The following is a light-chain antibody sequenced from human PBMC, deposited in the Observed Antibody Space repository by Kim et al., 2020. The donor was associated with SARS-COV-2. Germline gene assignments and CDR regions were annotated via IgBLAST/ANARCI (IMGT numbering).Light chain of an antibody. CDR1: QSISTW. Sequence: DIHMTQSPSTLSASVGDRVTITCRASQSISTWLAWYQQKPGKAPKLLIYKTSSLQSGVPSRFSGSGSGTEFTLTVSSLQPDDLATYYCKQYNSYPWTFGQGTKVDIK. J-gene: IGKJ1*01. CDR2: KTS. V-gene: IGKV1-5*03. CDR3: KQYNSYPWT.